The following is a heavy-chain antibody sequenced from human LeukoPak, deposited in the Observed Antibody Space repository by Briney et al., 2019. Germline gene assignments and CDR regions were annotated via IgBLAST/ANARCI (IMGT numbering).Heavy chain of an antibody. CDR2: LTRTSSAT. CDR1: GFIFNSYW. V-gene: IGHV3-48*01. D-gene: IGHD5-18*01. Sequence: PGGSLRLSCAASGFIFNSYWMNWFRQAPGRGLEWLSYLTRTSSATWYADSVKGRFTIFRDNAKSSLYLQMNSLRVEDTAVYYCATGGSEYRSDWFDSWGQGTLVNVAS. CDR3: ATGGSEYRSDWFDS. J-gene: IGHJ5*01.